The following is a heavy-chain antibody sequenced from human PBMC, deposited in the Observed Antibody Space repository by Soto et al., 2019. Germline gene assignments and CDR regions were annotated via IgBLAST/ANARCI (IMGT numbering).Heavy chain of an antibody. CDR3: ARDSSSSIY. V-gene: IGHV4-39*02. J-gene: IGHJ4*02. Sequence: SATRSLTYTVSGGSLGSSSYYWSWIRQSPGRGLEWIGNIYYSGNTFYNPSLKSRVTISVDTSKNQLYLHLSAVTAADTAVYYCARDSSSSIYWGQGTLVTVSS. CDR1: GGSLGSSSYY. CDR2: IYYSGNT. D-gene: IGHD6-6*01.